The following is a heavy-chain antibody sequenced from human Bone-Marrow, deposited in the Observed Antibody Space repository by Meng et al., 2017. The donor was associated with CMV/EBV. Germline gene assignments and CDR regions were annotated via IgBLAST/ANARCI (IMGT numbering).Heavy chain of an antibody. D-gene: IGHD3-3*01. Sequence: CLRHPPRQALEWVGEINHSGTTNDSPSLKTRLNISIDTSKDPFSLQFSLVTAAVTAVYPCVKGQTFSRLLRSLGYYFDYWGQGTLVTVSS. CDR3: VKGQTFSRLLRSLGYYFDY. CDR2: INHSGTT. V-gene: IGHV4-34*01. J-gene: IGHJ4*02.